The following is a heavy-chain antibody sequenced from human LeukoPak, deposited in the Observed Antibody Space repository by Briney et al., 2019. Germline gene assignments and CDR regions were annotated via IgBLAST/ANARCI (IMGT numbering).Heavy chain of an antibody. D-gene: IGHD3-10*01. J-gene: IGHJ4*02. CDR2: ISSSSTTI. Sequence: PGGSLRLSCAASGFIFSTYSMNWVRQAPGKGLEWVSYISSSSTTIYYADAVKGRFTISRDNAKKSLYLQMNSLRAEDTAVYYCARERFGGYYFGYWGQGILVTVLS. V-gene: IGHV3-48*01. CDR1: GFIFSTYS. CDR3: ARERFGGYYFGY.